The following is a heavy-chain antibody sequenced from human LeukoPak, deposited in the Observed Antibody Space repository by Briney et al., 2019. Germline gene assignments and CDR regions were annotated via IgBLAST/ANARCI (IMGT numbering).Heavy chain of an antibody. D-gene: IGHD3-22*01. Sequence: GGSLRLSCAASGFTFSSYAMSWVRQAPGKGLEWASAISGSGDSTYYSDSVKGRFTISRDNSKNTLYVQMNSLRAEDTAVYYCAKPLVSDYYDSSGYWGYWGQGTLVTVSS. CDR2: ISGSGDST. J-gene: IGHJ4*02. CDR1: GFTFSSYA. CDR3: AKPLVSDYYDSSGYWGY. V-gene: IGHV3-23*01.